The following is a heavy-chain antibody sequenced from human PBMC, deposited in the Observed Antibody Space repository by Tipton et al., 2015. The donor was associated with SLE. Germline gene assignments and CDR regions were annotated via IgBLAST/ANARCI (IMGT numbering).Heavy chain of an antibody. CDR1: GFTSSGSA. CDR2: IRSKTNSYAT. V-gene: IGHV3-73*01. J-gene: IGHJ4*02. Sequence: SLRLSCAASGFTSSGSAMHWVRQASGKGLEWVGRIRSKTNSYATAYAASVRSRFTISRDDSKNTAYLQMNSLRTEDTAVYYCTRLCASSSCYASFDYWGQGTLVTVSS. D-gene: IGHD2-2*01. CDR3: TRLCASSSCYASFDY.